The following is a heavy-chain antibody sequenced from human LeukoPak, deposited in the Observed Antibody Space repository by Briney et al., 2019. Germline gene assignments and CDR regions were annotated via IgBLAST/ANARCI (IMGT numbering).Heavy chain of an antibody. D-gene: IGHD6-13*01. V-gene: IGHV3-49*04. J-gene: IGHJ4*02. CDR1: GFSVGDYA. Sequence: SLRLSCPASGFSVGDYAMRWVRQAPGKRLERVGFIRSKAYGGTTEYAASVKGRFTISRDDSKSIAYLQMNSLKTEDTAVYYCTRSRQLIDYWVQGTLVTVSS. CDR3: TRSRQLIDY. CDR2: IRSKAYGGTT.